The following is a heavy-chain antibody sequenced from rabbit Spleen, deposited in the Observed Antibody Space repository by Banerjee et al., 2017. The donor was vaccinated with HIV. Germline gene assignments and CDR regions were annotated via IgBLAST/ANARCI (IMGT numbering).Heavy chain of an antibody. J-gene: IGHJ4*01. Sequence: QEQLVESGGGLVQPEGSLKLSCTASGFPFSNKAVMCWVRQAPGKGLEWIACINAVTGKAVYASWAKGRFTISKTSSTTVTLQMTSLTAADTATYFCARGSAAMTMVITGFYFNLWGQGTLVTVS. D-gene: IGHD2-1*01. CDR3: ARGSAAMTMVITGFYFNL. V-gene: IGHV1S45*01. CDR2: INAVTGKA. CDR1: GFPFSNKAV.